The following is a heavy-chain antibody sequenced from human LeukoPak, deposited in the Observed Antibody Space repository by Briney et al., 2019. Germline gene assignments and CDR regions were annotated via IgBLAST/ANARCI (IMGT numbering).Heavy chain of an antibody. CDR2: TYYNSKRFH. CDR3: ARAVTGVRSFDY. J-gene: IGHJ4*02. V-gene: IGHV6-1*01. CDR1: GDSVSGNSVA. Sequence: SQTLSLTCAISGDSVSGNSVAWNWIGQSPSRGLEWLGRTYYNSKRFHDYAVSVKGRITINPDTSKNQFSLQLDSVTPEDTAVYYCARAVTGVRSFDYWGQGTLVTVSS. D-gene: IGHD6-19*01.